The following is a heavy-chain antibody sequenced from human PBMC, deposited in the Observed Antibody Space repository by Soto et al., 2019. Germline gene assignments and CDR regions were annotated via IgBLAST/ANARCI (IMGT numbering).Heavy chain of an antibody. CDR1: TFTFSSDG. D-gene: IGHD3-22*01. J-gene: IGHJ6*02. CDR3: AKRYYYDCSGPYGMDV. V-gene: IGHV3-23*01. Sequence: GGSLRLSCAASTFTFSSDGMSLVRQAPGKGLEWVSSISASGGSTYYADSVKGRFTISRDNSKNTVFLQMRSLRAEDTAVYYCAKRYYYDCSGPYGMDVWGQGTTVTVSS. CDR2: ISASGGST.